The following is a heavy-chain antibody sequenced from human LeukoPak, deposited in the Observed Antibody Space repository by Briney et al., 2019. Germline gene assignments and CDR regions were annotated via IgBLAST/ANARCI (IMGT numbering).Heavy chain of an antibody. Sequence: PGGSLRLSCAASGFTFSSYGMHWVRQAPGKGLEWVAFIRYDGSNKYYADSVKGRFTISRDNAKNSLYLQMNSLRAEDMALYYCAKSHRAGRNYDAFDIWGQGTMVTVSS. CDR3: AKSHRAGRNYDAFDI. D-gene: IGHD1-7*01. CDR1: GFTFSSYG. V-gene: IGHV3-30*02. J-gene: IGHJ3*02. CDR2: IRYDGSNK.